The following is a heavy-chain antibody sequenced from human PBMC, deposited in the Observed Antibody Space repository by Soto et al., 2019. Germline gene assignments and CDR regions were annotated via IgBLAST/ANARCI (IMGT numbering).Heavy chain of an antibody. Sequence: QVQLVQSGDEVRKPGSSVKVSCKASGYIFVNYGIAWVRQAPGQGLXWMGWISPYSGNTHYASKVQGRLTMTTDTSXXXXYMDLGXXXXXXXAVYYCAMVDNYVTPTPQDVWGQGTTVTVSS. D-gene: IGHD3-16*01. CDR1: GYIFVNYG. J-gene: IGHJ6*02. CDR2: ISPYSGNT. V-gene: IGHV1-18*01. CDR3: AMVDNYVTPTPQDV.